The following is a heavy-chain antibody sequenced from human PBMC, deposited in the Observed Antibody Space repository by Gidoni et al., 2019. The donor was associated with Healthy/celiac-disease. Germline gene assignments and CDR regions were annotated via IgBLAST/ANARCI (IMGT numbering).Heavy chain of an antibody. V-gene: IGHV4-34*01. CDR2: INHSGST. CDR1: GGSFSGYY. D-gene: IGHD6-19*01. Sequence: QVQLQQWGAGLLKPSETLSLTCAVSGGSFSGYYWSWSRQHPGKGLEWIGEINHSGSTNYNPSLKSRVTISVDTSKNQFSLTLSSVTAADTAVYYCARGRLAVAGTTTRIPENYWGQGTLVTVSS. J-gene: IGHJ4*02. CDR3: ARGRLAVAGTTTRIPENY.